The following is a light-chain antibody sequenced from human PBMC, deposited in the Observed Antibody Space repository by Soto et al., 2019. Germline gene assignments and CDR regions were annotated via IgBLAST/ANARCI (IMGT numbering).Light chain of an antibody. J-gene: IGKJ1*01. CDR1: QSIRSN. V-gene: IGKV3-15*01. Sequence: EIVMTQSPATLSVSPGERVTLSCRASQSIRSNLAWYQQKPGQAPRLLIYSASTRATGIPARFSGSGSGTEFTLTISSLQSEDFAVYYCQQYNNWPGWAFGQGTKVEIK. CDR3: QQYNNWPGWA. CDR2: SAS.